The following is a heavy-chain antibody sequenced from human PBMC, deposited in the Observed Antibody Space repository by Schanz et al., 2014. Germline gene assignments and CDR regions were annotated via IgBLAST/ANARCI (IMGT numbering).Heavy chain of an antibody. V-gene: IGHV3-30*19. Sequence: VQLVESGGGLVQPGGSLRLSCAASGFIFSNYGMHWVRQAPGKGLEWVAVISYDGSNKYYADSVKGRFTISRDNSKNTLYLQMITLRAEDTAVYYCARDRGYCSGGSCLTFDYWGQGTLXTVSS. D-gene: IGHD2-15*01. J-gene: IGHJ4*02. CDR2: ISYDGSNK. CDR1: GFIFSNYG. CDR3: ARDRGYCSGGSCLTFDY.